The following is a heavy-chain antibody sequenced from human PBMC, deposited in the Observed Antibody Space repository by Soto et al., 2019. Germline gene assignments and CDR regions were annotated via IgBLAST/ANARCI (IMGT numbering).Heavy chain of an antibody. CDR3: AKNWDTTCSSSSH. CDR1: GFTFTTYA. Sequence: EVQLLESGGGLVQPGGSLRLSCAAAGFTFTTYAMTWVRQAPGKWLEWVSAMSGSGGSTYYAGSVNGRFTISRDNSKNTLFLQINIQRAADTAVYYCAKNWDTTCSSSSHWGQGTLVTVSS. D-gene: IGHD6-6*01. J-gene: IGHJ1*01. CDR2: MSGSGGST. V-gene: IGHV3-23*01.